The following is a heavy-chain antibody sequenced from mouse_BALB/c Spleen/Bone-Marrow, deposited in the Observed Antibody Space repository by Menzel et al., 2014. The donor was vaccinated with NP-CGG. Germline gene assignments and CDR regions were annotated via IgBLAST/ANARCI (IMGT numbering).Heavy chain of an antibody. CDR2: VDPYNGAT. V-gene: IGHV1-31*01. D-gene: IGHD2-1*01. J-gene: IGHJ3*01. CDR3: ARKGNYGWFAY. CDR1: GYSFTGYY. Sequence: EVQLVESGPELVKPGASVKLSCKASGYSFTGYYIHWVKQSHVKSLEWIGRVDPYNGATSYNQNFKDKASLTVDKSSSSAYMDLHSLTSEDSAVYYCARKGNYGWFAYWGQGTLVTVSA.